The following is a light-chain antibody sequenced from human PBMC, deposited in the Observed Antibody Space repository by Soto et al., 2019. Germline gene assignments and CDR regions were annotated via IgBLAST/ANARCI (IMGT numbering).Light chain of an antibody. Sequence: QSVLTQPPSASGTPGQRVTISCSGSSSNIGRNYLYWYQQFSGTAPKLLVYRDNHRPSGVPDRFSGSKSGTSASLAISGLRSEDEADYYCQSYDSSLSGSGVFGGGTKLTVL. CDR2: RDN. CDR3: QSYDSSLSGSGV. CDR1: SSNIGRNY. V-gene: IGLV1-47*01. J-gene: IGLJ3*02.